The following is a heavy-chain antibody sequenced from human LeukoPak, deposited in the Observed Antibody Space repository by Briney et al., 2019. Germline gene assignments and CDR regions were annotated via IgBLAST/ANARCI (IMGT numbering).Heavy chain of an antibody. V-gene: IGHV4-39*07. CDR3: ARGKRYCSGGTCYFWFDP. Sequence: PSETLSLTCTVSGGPISNSDYYWGWIRQPPGKGLEWIGSIYYSGSTYYNPSLKSRVTISVDTSKNQFSLKLSSVTAADTAVYYCARGKRYCSGGTCYFWFDPWGQGTLVTVSS. CDR1: GGPISNSDYY. CDR2: IYYSGST. J-gene: IGHJ5*02. D-gene: IGHD2-15*01.